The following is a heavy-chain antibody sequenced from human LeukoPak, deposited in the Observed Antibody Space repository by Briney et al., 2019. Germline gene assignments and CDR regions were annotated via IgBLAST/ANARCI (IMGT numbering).Heavy chain of an antibody. Sequence: SETLSLTCTVSGGSISSSNGWSWVRQRPGEGLEGIGEIYHSGRTNYTPSLNSRVTISVDKSKNQFSLKLSSVTAAATAVYYCARPTGTTLAFDIWGQGTMVTVSS. CDR2: IYHSGRT. D-gene: IGHD1-1*01. J-gene: IGHJ3*02. CDR3: ARPTGTTLAFDI. CDR1: GGSISSSNG. V-gene: IGHV4-4*02.